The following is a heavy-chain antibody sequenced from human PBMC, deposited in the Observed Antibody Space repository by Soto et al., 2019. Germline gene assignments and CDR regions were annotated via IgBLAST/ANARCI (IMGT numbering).Heavy chain of an antibody. Sequence: QVQLVQSGAEVKKPGASVKVSCKASGYTFTGYYMHWVRQAPGQGLEWMGWINPNSGGTNYAQKFQGWVTMTRDTSIRTADMELSRLRSDDTAVYYCARGVVPAANWYFDLWGRGTLVTVSS. V-gene: IGHV1-2*04. D-gene: IGHD2-2*01. CDR2: INPNSGGT. CDR3: ARGVVPAANWYFDL. CDR1: GYTFTGYY. J-gene: IGHJ2*01.